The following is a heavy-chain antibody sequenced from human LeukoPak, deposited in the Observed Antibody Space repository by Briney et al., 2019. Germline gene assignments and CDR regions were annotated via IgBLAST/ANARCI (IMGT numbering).Heavy chain of an antibody. J-gene: IGHJ6*03. CDR2: INWNGDTT. Sequence: GGSLRLSCSASGFSFDDYGMTWVRQAPGKGLEWVSGINWNGDTTNYVESVRGRFTISRDNAKNSLYLQMNNLRAEDTALYYCARSSGWYHRGPDYYYYYMDVWGKGTTVTVS. CDR3: ARSSGWYHRGPDYYYYYMDV. D-gene: IGHD6-19*01. CDR1: GFSFDDYG. V-gene: IGHV3-20*04.